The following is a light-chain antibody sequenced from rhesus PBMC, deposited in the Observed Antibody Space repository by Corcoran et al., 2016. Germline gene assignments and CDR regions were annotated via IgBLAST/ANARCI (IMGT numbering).Light chain of an antibody. CDR3: QETSNLWT. CDR2: GAS. J-gene: IGKJ1*01. CDR1: QSVSSK. V-gene: IGKV3-31*02. Sequence: EIVMTQSPATLSLSPGETATISCRTSQSVSSKLAWYQQKPGQAPRLLIYGASSRATGIPDRFSGSGSGTDFPLTISSLEPGDFAVYYCQETSNLWTFGQGTKVKIK.